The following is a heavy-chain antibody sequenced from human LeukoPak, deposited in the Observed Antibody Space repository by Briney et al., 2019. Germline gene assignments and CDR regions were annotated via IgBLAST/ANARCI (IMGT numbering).Heavy chain of an antibody. CDR1: GGSISSYY. D-gene: IGHD3-10*01. J-gene: IGHJ4*02. V-gene: IGHV4-34*01. CDR2: INHSGST. CDR3: ARGSGFTMVRGVKVDYFDY. Sequence: SETLSLTCTVSGGSISSYYWSWIRQPPGKGLEWIGEINHSGSTNYNPSLKSRVTISVDTSKNQFSLKLSSVTAADTAVHYCARGSGFTMVRGVKVDYFDYWGQGTLVTVSS.